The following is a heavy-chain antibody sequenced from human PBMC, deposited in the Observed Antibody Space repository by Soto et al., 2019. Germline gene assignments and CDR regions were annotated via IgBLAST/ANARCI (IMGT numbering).Heavy chain of an antibody. CDR2: INSDGSST. Sequence: EVQLVESGGGLVQPGGSLRLSCAASGFTFSSYWMHWVRQAPGKGLVWVSRINSDGSSTSYADSVKGRFTISRDNAKNTLYLQMNSLRAEDTAVYYCARVPSSWYGVGWFDPWGQGTLVTVSS. CDR1: GFTFSSYW. J-gene: IGHJ5*02. D-gene: IGHD6-13*01. CDR3: ARVPSSWYGVGWFDP. V-gene: IGHV3-74*01.